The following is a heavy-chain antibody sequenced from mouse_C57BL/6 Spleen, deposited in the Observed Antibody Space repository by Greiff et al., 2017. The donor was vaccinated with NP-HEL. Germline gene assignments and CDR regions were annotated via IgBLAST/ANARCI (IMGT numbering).Heavy chain of an antibody. J-gene: IGHJ1*03. V-gene: IGHV1-55*01. Sequence: QVQLKQPGAELVKPGASVKMSCKASGYTFTSYWITWVKQRPGQGLEWIGDIYPGSGSTNYNEKFKSKATLTVDTSSSTAYMQLSSLTSEDSAVYYCARKSTVVAPHFDVWGTGTTVTVSS. D-gene: IGHD1-1*01. CDR2: IYPGSGST. CDR1: GYTFTSYW. CDR3: ARKSTVVAPHFDV.